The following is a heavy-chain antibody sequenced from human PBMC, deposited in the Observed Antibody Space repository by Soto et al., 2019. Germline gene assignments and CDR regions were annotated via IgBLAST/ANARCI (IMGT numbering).Heavy chain of an antibody. J-gene: IGHJ4*02. V-gene: IGHV3-74*01. CDR2: ISSDGSTK. Sequence: GGPLRLSCAASGFSFSTYAMNWVRQAPGKGLGWVSRISSDGSTKNYADSVKGRFTISRDNAKNTLYLQVNSLRAEDTAVYFCARGPPYDYGDYVLNYWGQGTLVTVSS. D-gene: IGHD4-17*01. CDR3: ARGPPYDYGDYVLNY. CDR1: GFSFSTYA.